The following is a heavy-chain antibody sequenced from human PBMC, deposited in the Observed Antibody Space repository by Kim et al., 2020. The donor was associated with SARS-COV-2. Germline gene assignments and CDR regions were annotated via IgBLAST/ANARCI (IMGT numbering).Heavy chain of an antibody. V-gene: IGHV7-4-1*02. J-gene: IGHJ3*02. CDR3: ARRDPELGAFDI. D-gene: IGHD3-3*02. Sequence: TSAKGFTGRFVFSLDTSVSTAYLQISSLKAEDTAVYYCARRDPELGAFDIWGQGTMVTVSS.